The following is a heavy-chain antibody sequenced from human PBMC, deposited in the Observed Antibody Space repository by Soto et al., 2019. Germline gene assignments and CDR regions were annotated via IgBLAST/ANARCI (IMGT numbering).Heavy chain of an antibody. D-gene: IGHD3-10*01. Sequence: ASVKVSCKISGHTITELPIHWVRQAPGKGLEWMGGFDPEVGEAIYAQKLHGRVTVTEDTGTGTAYMELRGLKSDDTAVYYCAAQTALRGAIILIIRFHFWGQQTPVT. V-gene: IGHV1-24*01. CDR1: GHTITELP. CDR2: FDPEVGEA. J-gene: IGHJ4*02. CDR3: AAQTALRGAIILIIRFHF.